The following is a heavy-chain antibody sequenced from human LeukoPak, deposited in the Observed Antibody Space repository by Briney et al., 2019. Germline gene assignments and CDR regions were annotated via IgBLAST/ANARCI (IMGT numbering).Heavy chain of an antibody. CDR3: ARVLRGLYNLGD. D-gene: IGHD3-10*01. V-gene: IGHV3-48*02. Sequence: GSLRLSCEASGFSLSISVMNWVRQAPGKGLEWVSYISSSSDLMSYVDSVKGRFTVSRDNAKNSLFLQMNSLRDEDTAVYYCARVLRGLYNLGDWGQGTLVAVSS. J-gene: IGHJ4*02. CDR1: GFSLSISV. CDR2: ISSSSDLM.